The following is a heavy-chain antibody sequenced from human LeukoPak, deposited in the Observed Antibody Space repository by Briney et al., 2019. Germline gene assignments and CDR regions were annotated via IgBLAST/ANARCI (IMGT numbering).Heavy chain of an antibody. CDR3: ARVDWAAAAYYFDY. Sequence: SVKVSCKASGYTFTSYGISWVRQAPGQGLEWMGWISAYNGNTNYAQKLQGRVTMTTDTSTSTAYMELRSLRSDDAAVYYCARVDWAAAAYYFDYWGQGTLVTVSS. J-gene: IGHJ4*02. CDR1: GYTFTSYG. V-gene: IGHV1-18*01. D-gene: IGHD6-13*01. CDR2: ISAYNGNT.